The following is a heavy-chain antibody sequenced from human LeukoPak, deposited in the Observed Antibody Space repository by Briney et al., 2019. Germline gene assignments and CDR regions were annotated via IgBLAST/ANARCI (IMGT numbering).Heavy chain of an antibody. CDR2: ISAYNGNT. CDR3: AGHLTTLDSYAFDI. D-gene: IGHD4-11*01. CDR1: GYTFTSYG. Sequence: ASVKVSFKASGYTFTSYGISWVRQAPGQGLEWMGWISAYNGNTNYAQKLQGRVTMTTDTSTSTAYMELRSLRSDDTAVYYCAGHLTTLDSYAFDIWGQGTMVTVSS. V-gene: IGHV1-18*01. J-gene: IGHJ3*02.